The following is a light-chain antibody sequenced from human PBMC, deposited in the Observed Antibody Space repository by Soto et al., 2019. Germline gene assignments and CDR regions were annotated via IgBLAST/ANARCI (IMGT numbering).Light chain of an antibody. CDR1: QTINRW. V-gene: IGKV1-5*03. CDR2: KAS. Sequence: DIQMTQSPSTLYASVGYRVTITCRASQTINRWLAWYQKKPGEVPKLLIYKASVLESGVPSRFSGSGSGTEFTLTISRLQPEDVATYYCQHWSFGQGTKVDIK. J-gene: IGKJ1*01. CDR3: QHWS.